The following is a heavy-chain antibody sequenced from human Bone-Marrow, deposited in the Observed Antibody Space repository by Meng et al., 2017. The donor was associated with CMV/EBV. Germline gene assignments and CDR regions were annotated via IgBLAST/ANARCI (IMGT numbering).Heavy chain of an antibody. Sequence: ETLSLTCAVYGGSFSGYYWSWIRQPPGKGLEWIGEINHSGSTNYNPSLKSRVTISVDTSKNQFSLKLTSVTAADTAVYYCARGQHSGDIVVFPAAGGPRAFDYWGQGTLVTVSS. D-gene: IGHD2-2*01. CDR3: ARGQHSGDIVVFPAAGGPRAFDY. V-gene: IGHV4-34*01. CDR2: INHSGST. J-gene: IGHJ4*02. CDR1: GGSFSGYY.